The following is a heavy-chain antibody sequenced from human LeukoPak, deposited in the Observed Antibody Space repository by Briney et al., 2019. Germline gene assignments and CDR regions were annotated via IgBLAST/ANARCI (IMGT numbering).Heavy chain of an antibody. CDR2: ISSSSLYI. CDR3: AELGITMIGGV. J-gene: IGHJ6*04. V-gene: IGHV3-21*01. CDR1: GFTFSSYR. Sequence: GGSLRLSCAASGFTFSSYRMNWVRQAPGKGLGWVSSISSSSLYIYYADSVKGRFTISRDNAKNSLYLQMNSLRAEDTAVYYCAELGITMIGGVWGKGTTVTISS. D-gene: IGHD3-10*02.